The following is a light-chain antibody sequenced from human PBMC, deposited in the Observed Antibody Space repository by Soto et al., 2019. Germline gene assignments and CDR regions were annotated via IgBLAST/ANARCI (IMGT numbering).Light chain of an antibody. CDR3: QQTYTGWT. V-gene: IGKV1-39*01. J-gene: IGKJ1*01. CDR2: TTS. Sequence: DIQMTQSPSSLSASVGDRVTITCRASQSISLSLNWYQHKPGKAPELLIYTTSTLRSGVPARFSGSGSGTAFTLTINSLQPEDFETYYCQQTYTGWTFGHGTKVEIK. CDR1: QSISLS.